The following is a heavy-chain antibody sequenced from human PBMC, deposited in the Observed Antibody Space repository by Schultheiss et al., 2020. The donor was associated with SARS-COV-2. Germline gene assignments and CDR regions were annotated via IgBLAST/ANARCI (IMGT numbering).Heavy chain of an antibody. CDR1: GFTFSSYG. Sequence: GGSLRLSCAASGFTFSSYGMHWVRQAPGKGLEWVAVISYDGSNKYYADSVKGRFTISRDNSKNTLYLQMNSLRAEDTAVYYCAKDKRYCSGGSCRNYYYYYGMDVWGQGTTVTVSS. CDR3: AKDKRYCSGGSCRNYYYYYGMDV. J-gene: IGHJ6*02. CDR2: ISYDGSNK. D-gene: IGHD2-15*01. V-gene: IGHV3-30*18.